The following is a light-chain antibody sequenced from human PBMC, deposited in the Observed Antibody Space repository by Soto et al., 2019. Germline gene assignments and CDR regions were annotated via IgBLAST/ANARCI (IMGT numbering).Light chain of an antibody. CDR1: RSINTY. CDR3: QQYNRYFKS. V-gene: IGKV1-5*03. J-gene: IGKJ1*01. CDR2: RAS. Sequence: DIQMTQSPSSMSTSXGDRVTITXXASRSINTYVNWYQQRPGQAPRLLIQRASRVERGVPSRFSGSGSDTEFTLTISSLQPDDFATYYCQQYNRYFKSFGQGTKVDIK.